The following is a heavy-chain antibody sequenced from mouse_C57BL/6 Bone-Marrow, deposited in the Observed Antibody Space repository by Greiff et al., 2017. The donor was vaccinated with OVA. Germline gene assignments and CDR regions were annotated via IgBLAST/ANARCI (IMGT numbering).Heavy chain of an antibody. J-gene: IGHJ2*01. D-gene: IGHD3-2*02. CDR3: ASDSSGFSPLFDY. CDR2: ISSGSSTI. V-gene: IGHV5-17*01. CDR1: GFTFSDYG. Sequence: VQLKESGGGLVKPGGSLKLSCAASGFTFSDYGMHWVRQAPEKGLEWVAYISSGSSTIYYADTVKGRFTISRDNAKNTLFLQMTSLRSEDTAMYYCASDSSGFSPLFDYWGQGTTLTVSS.